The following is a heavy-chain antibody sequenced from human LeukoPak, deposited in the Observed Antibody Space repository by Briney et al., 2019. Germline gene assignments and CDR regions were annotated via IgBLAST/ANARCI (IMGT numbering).Heavy chain of an antibody. CDR3: AVATIYYFDY. J-gene: IGHJ4*02. V-gene: IGHV3-66*01. CDR2: IYSGGHT. Sequence: GGSLRLSCAASGFIVSSNYTSWVRQAPGQGLECVSVIYSGGHTYYADSVKGRFTISRDNSKNTLYLQMNSLRVEDTAVYYCAVATIYYFDYWGQGTLVTVSS. D-gene: IGHD5-12*01. CDR1: GFIVSSNY.